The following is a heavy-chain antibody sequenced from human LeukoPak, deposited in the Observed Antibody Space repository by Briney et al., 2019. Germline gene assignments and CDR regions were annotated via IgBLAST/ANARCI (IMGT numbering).Heavy chain of an antibody. Sequence: LSGGSLRLSCAASGFTFSSYAMSWVRQAPGKGLEWVSAIIDSGGSTYYVDSVKGRFTISRDNSKNTLYLQMNGLRAEDTAVYYCAKEGFGTDSILRYFDWSSGGYGMDVWGQGTTVTVSS. J-gene: IGHJ6*02. CDR3: AKEGFGTDSILRYFDWSSGGYGMDV. CDR2: IIDSGGST. V-gene: IGHV3-23*01. CDR1: GFTFSSYA. D-gene: IGHD3-9*01.